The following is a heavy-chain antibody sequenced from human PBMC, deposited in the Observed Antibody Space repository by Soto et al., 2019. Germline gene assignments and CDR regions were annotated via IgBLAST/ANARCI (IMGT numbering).Heavy chain of an antibody. CDR3: AMTVTTLYNWFDP. D-gene: IGHD3-16*02. Sequence: QVQLQESGPGLVRPSETLSLTCTVSGGSIRSNYWSWIRQPPGKGLEWIGQIYYSGSTKYNPSLKSRVTISADMSRHQVSLKLSSVTAADTAVYYCAMTVTTLYNWFDPWGQGTRVTVSS. V-gene: IGHV4-59*08. CDR2: IYYSGST. CDR1: GGSIRSNY. J-gene: IGHJ5*02.